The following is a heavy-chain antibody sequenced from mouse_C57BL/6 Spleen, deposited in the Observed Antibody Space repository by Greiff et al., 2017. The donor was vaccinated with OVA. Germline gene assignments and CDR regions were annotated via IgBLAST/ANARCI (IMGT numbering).Heavy chain of an antibody. CDR3: ARPTGTDWYFDV. Sequence: EVKLVESGGGLVQPGGSLKLSCAASGFTFSDYGMAWVRQAPRKGPEWVAFISNLAYSIYYADTVTGRFTISRENAKNTLYLEMSSLRSEDTAMYYCARPTGTDWYFDVWGTGTTVTVSS. V-gene: IGHV5-15*01. J-gene: IGHJ1*03. CDR1: GFTFSDYG. CDR2: ISNLAYSI. D-gene: IGHD4-1*02.